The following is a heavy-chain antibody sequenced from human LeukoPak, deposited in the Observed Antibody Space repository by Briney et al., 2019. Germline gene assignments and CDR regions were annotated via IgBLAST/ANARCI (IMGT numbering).Heavy chain of an antibody. V-gene: IGHV4-39*01. CDR1: GGSISSSSYY. CDR2: FYYSGST. Sequence: SETLSLTCTVSGGSISSSSYYWGWIRQTPGKGLEWIGSFYYSGSTYYNSSLKSRVTISVDTSKNQFSLKLSSVTAADTAVYYCAAHLKKKFDYWGQGTLVTVSS. CDR3: AAHLKKKFDY. J-gene: IGHJ4*02.